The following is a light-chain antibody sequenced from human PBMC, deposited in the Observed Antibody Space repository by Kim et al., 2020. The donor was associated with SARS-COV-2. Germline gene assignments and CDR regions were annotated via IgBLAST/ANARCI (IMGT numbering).Light chain of an antibody. CDR2: GKN. Sequence: SYELTQDPAVSVALGQTVRITCQGDSLRSYYATWFQQKPGQAPILVIYGKNNRPSGIPDRFSGPSSGNTASLTITGTQAGDEADYYCNSRDSNDNVVFGG. V-gene: IGLV3-19*01. CDR1: SLRSYY. J-gene: IGLJ2*01. CDR3: NSRDSNDNVV.